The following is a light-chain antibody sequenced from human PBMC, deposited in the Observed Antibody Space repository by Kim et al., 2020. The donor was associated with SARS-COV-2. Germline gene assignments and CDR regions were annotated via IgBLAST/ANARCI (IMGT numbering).Light chain of an antibody. V-gene: IGLV2-23*01. CDR1: SNDVV. CDR3: CSYTRSGWV. Sequence: SVSGSPGQSISISCTGASNDVVSWYQHLPGKAPKLLIYEGNKRPSGISDRFSGSKSGNTASLTIFGLQAEDEADYYCCSYTRSGWVFGGGTKVTVL. J-gene: IGLJ3*02. CDR2: EGN.